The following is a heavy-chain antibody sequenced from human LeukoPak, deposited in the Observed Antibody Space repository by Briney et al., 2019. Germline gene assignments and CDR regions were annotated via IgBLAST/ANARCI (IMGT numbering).Heavy chain of an antibody. J-gene: IGHJ4*02. D-gene: IGHD3-3*01. Sequence: SETLSLTCTVSGGSISSGDYYWSWIRQPPGKGLEWIGYIYYSGSTYYNPSLKSRVTISVDTSKNQFSPKLSSVTAADTAVYYCASIPYYDFWSGYYAPSYFDYWGQGTLVTVSS. CDR3: ASIPYYDFWSGYYAPSYFDY. V-gene: IGHV4-30-4*08. CDR2: IYYSGST. CDR1: GGSISSGDYY.